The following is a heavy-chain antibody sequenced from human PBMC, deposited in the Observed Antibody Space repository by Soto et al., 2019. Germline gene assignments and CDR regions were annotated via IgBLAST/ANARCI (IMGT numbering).Heavy chain of an antibody. Sequence: EVQLVESGGGLVQPGGSLRLSCAASGFTFSSYAMHWVRQAPGKGLEYVSAISSYGGSTYYANSVKGRFTISRDNSKNRLYLQMGSLRAGDVAVYYCARDPDSSGYYYFDYWGQGTVVTVSS. CDR1: GFTFSSYA. D-gene: IGHD3-22*01. CDR2: ISSYGGST. V-gene: IGHV3-64*01. CDR3: ARDPDSSGYYYFDY. J-gene: IGHJ4*02.